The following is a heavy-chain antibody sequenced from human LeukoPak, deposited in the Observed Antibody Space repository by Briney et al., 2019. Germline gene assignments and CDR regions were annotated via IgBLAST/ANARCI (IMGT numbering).Heavy chain of an antibody. CDR3: ARARVPIAVAGLYYFDY. CDR1: GYTFTAYY. CDR2: IKPDSGSS. J-gene: IGHJ4*02. D-gene: IGHD6-19*01. V-gene: IGHV1-2*02. Sequence: GASVTVSCKASGYTFTAYYIHWLRQAPGQGHEWMGWIKPDSGSSHYAQKFQGRVTMTRDTSSNSAYMDLTRLKSDDTAVYYCARARVPIAVAGLYYFDYWGQGALVTVSS.